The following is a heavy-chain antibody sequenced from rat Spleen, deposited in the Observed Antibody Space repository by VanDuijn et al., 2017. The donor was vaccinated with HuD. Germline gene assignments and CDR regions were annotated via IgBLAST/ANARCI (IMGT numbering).Heavy chain of an antibody. J-gene: IGHJ3*01. V-gene: IGHV2-41*01. D-gene: IGHD1-1*01. CDR3: AREGSGGFDY. CDR2: IWNTGGT. Sequence: QVQLKESGPGLVQSSQTLSLTCTVAGFSLTSYNVHWVRQPPGKGLEWMGIIWNTGGTRYNSALKSRLSISRDTSKSQVFLKMNSLQTEDTATYYCAREGSGGFDYWGQGTLVTVSS. CDR1: GFSLTSYN.